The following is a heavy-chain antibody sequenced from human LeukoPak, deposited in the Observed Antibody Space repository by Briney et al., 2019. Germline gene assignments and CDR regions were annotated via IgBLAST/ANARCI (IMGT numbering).Heavy chain of an antibody. D-gene: IGHD6-19*01. V-gene: IGHV5-51*01. CDR1: GYTFATYW. J-gene: IGHJ4*02. Sequence: GESLEISCKGSGYTFATYWIGWVRQMPGKGLEWMGIIYPGGSDTRYSPSFQGQVTISADRSITTAYLQWSSLKASDTAMYYCARHVVPYSSGLTGFDYWGQGTLGTVSS. CDR3: ARHVVPYSSGLTGFDY. CDR2: IYPGGSDT.